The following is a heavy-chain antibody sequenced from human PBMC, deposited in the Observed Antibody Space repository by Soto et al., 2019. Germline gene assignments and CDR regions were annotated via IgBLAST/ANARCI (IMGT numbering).Heavy chain of an antibody. CDR2: IYHSGAT. J-gene: IGHJ4*02. CDR1: GDSITNSNW. D-gene: IGHD1-1*01. Sequence: QVQLQESGPGLVKPSGTLSLTCAVSGDSITNSNWWSWVRQAPGKGLEWIGEIYHSGATTYNPSLKSRVTISVDPSNNHFSLKLTSVIAADTAVYFCARDLGTGTDYWGQGTLVTVAS. CDR3: ARDLGTGTDY. V-gene: IGHV4-4*02.